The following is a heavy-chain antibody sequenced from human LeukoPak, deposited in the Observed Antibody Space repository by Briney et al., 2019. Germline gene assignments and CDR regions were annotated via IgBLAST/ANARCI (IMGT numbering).Heavy chain of an antibody. CDR2: IYYSGST. V-gene: IGHV4-59*01. J-gene: IGHJ4*02. D-gene: IGHD6-19*01. CDR1: GGSISSYY. Sequence: SETLSLTCTVSGGSISSYYWSWIRQPPGKGLEWIGYIYYSGSTNYNPSLKSRVTISVDTSKNQLSLKLSSVTAADTAVYYCARERYSSGWYGDYFDYWGQGTLVTVSS. CDR3: ARERYSSGWYGDYFDY.